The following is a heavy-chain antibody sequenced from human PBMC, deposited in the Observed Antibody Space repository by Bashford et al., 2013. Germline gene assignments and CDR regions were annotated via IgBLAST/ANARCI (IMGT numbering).Heavy chain of an antibody. CDR3: ARGIAVAARPNVAFDI. V-gene: IGHV3-48*03. J-gene: IGHJ3*02. CDR2: ISSSGSTI. D-gene: IGHD6-19*01. Sequence: VRQAPGKGLEWVSYISSSGSTIYYAESVKGRFTLSRDNAKNSVYLQMNSLRAEDTAVYYCARGIAVAARPNVAFDIWGQGTMVTVSS.